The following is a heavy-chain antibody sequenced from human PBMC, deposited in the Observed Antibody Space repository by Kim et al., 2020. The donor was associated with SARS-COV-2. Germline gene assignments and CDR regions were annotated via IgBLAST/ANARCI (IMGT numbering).Heavy chain of an antibody. Sequence: ASVKVSCKASGYTFTSYYMHWVRQAPGQGLEWMGIINPSGGSTSYAQKFQGRVTMTRDTSTSTVYMELSSLRSEDTAVYYCARDTSSGYQLDAFDIWGQGTMVTGSS. CDR3: ARDTSSGYQLDAFDI. CDR1: GYTFTSYY. CDR2: INPSGGST. J-gene: IGHJ3*02. D-gene: IGHD3-22*01. V-gene: IGHV1-46*01.